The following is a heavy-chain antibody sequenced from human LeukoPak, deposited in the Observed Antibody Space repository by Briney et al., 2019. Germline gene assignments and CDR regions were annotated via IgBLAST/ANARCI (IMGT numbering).Heavy chain of an antibody. V-gene: IGHV3-30*04. J-gene: IGHJ6*03. CDR1: GFTFNSYA. CDR3: ARARASGYCSSTSCTPGYYYYYMDV. D-gene: IGHD2-2*01. Sequence: GSLRLSCAASGFTFNSYAMHWVRQAPGKGLEWLAVISYDGSHKYSADSVKGRFTISRDNSRNSLYLQMNSLRAEDTAVYYCARARASGYCSSTSCTPGYYYYYMDVWGKGTTVIVSS. CDR2: ISYDGSHK.